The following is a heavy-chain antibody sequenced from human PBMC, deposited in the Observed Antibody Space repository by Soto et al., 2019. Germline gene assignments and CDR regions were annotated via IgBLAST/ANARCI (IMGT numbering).Heavy chain of an antibody. D-gene: IGHD4-17*01. CDR3: ARSHTVTTDY. V-gene: IGHV3-74*01. Sequence: EVLLVESGGGLVQPGGSLRLSCAASGLTFSNYWMHWVRQAPGKGLVWVSRINSAGSSTTYADSVKRRFTISRDNAKNTLSLQMNSLRAEDTAVYYCARSHTVTTDYWGQGTLVTVSS. CDR2: INSAGSST. CDR1: GLTFSNYW. J-gene: IGHJ4*02.